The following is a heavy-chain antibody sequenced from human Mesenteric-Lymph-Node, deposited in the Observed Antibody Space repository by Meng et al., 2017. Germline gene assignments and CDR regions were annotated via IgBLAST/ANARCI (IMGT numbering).Heavy chain of an antibody. CDR2: IYYSGST. CDR3: ARDFYDSSGYYGAFDGFDP. Sequence: SETLSLTCTVSGGPISSSSYYWGWIRQPPGKGLEWIGSIYYSGSTYYNPSLKSRVTISVDTSKNQFSLKLSSVTAADTAVYYCARDFYDSSGYYGAFDGFDPWGQGTLVTVSS. D-gene: IGHD3-22*01. CDR1: GGPISSSSYY. J-gene: IGHJ5*02. V-gene: IGHV4-39*07.